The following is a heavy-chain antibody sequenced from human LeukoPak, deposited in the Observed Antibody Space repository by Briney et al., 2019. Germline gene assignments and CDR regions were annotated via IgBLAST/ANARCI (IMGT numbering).Heavy chain of an antibody. V-gene: IGHV4-34*01. CDR1: GGSFSGYY. CDR2: INHSGST. D-gene: IGHD2-2*01. CDR3: ARSGVVVVPAAIFDY. J-gene: IGHJ4*02. Sequence: SETLSLTCAVYGGSFSGYYWSWIRQPPGKGLEWIGEINHSGSTNYNPSLKSRVTISVDTSKNQFSLKLSSVTAADTAVYYCARSGVVVVPAAIFDYWGQETLVTVSS.